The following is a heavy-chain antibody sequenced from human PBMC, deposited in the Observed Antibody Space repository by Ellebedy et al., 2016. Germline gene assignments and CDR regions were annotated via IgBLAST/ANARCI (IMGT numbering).Heavy chain of an antibody. Sequence: GGSLRLSCAASGFTFSSYAMHWVRQAPGKGLEWVAVISYDGSNKYYADSVKGRFTISRDNSKNTLYLQMNSLKTEDTAVYFCTTVYRYNYDSVWGQGTLVTVSS. CDR2: ISYDGSNK. V-gene: IGHV3-30-3*01. J-gene: IGHJ4*02. CDR3: TTVYRYNYDSV. D-gene: IGHD5-18*01. CDR1: GFTFSSYA.